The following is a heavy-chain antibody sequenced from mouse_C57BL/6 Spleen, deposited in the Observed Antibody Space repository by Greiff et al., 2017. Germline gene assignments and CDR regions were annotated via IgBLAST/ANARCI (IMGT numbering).Heavy chain of an antibody. CDR2: ITPNNGGT. CDR1: GYTFTDYN. D-gene: IGHD2-4*01. J-gene: IGHJ2*01. V-gene: IGHV1-18*01. Sequence: VQLQQSGPELVKPGASVKIPCKASGYTFTDYNMDWVKQSHGKSLEWIGDITPNNGGTIYNQKFKGKATLTVDKSSSTAYMELRSLTSEDTAVDYCARSGGLRRSFDYWGQGTTLTGSS. CDR3: ARSGGLRRSFDY.